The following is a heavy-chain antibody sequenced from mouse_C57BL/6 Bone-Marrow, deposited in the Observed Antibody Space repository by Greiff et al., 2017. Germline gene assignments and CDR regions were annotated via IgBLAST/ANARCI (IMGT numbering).Heavy chain of an antibody. J-gene: IGHJ2*01. CDR1: GFTFSSYA. CDR2: ISDGGSYT. V-gene: IGHV5-4*03. Sequence: EVKLVESGGGLVKPGGSLKLSCAASGFTFSSYAMSWVRQTPEKSLEWVATISDGGSYTYYPDNIKGRFTISRDNTKNNLYLQRSHLKSEDTDMYYCAKLGLDYWGQGTTLTVSS. CDR3: AKLGLDY. D-gene: IGHD4-1*01.